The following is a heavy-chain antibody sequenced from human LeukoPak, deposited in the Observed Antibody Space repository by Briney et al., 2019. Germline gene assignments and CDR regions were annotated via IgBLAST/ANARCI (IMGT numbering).Heavy chain of an antibody. D-gene: IGHD2-8*01. J-gene: IGHJ4*02. Sequence: PGRSLRLSCAASGFTFSSYAMHWVRQAPGKGPEWVAVISYDGSNKYYADSVKGRFTISRDNSKSTLYLQMNSLRAEDTAVYYCARDSLGYCTNGVCYPYYFDYWGQGTLVTVSS. CDR3: ARDSLGYCTNGVCYPYYFDY. V-gene: IGHV3-30*01. CDR2: ISYDGSNK. CDR1: GFTFSSYA.